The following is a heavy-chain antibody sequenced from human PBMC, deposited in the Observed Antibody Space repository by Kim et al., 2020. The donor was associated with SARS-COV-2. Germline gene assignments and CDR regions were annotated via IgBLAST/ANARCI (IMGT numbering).Heavy chain of an antibody. J-gene: IGHJ6*02. CDR1: GFTFDNYD. D-gene: IGHD1-1*01. V-gene: IGHV3-11*01. CDR3: ASGPRANFLVERDV. Sequence: GGSLRHSCAASGFTFDNYDMSWVRQAPGKGLEWVSYISSTGSAIYYVDSVKGRFTISRDNSKSSLYLQMNNLRAEDTALYYCASGPRANFLVERDVCGQG. CDR2: ISSTGSAI.